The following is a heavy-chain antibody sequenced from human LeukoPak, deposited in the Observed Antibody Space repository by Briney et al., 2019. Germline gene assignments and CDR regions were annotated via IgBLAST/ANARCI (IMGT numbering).Heavy chain of an antibody. CDR1: GLTFSSYA. CDR2: ISGSGGST. D-gene: IGHD5-18*01. J-gene: IGHJ4*02. Sequence: PGGSLRLSCAASGLTFSSYAMSWVRQAPGKGLEWVSAISGSGGSTYYADSVKGRFTISRDNSKNTLYLQMNSLRAEDTAVYYCAKADFGGYSYQFDYWGQGTLVTVSS. V-gene: IGHV3-23*01. CDR3: AKADFGGYSYQFDY.